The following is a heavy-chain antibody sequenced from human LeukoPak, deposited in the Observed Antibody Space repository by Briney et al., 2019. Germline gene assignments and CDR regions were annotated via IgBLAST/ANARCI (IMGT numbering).Heavy chain of an antibody. D-gene: IGHD3-10*01. CDR1: GGSFSGYY. Sequence: SETLSLTCAVYGGSFSGYYWSWIRQPPGKGLEWIGEINHSGSTNYNPSLKSRVTISVDTSKNQFSLKLSSVTAADTAVYYCARDHGYYGSGSYYINFDYWGQGTLVTVSS. CDR3: ARDHGYYGSGSYYINFDY. J-gene: IGHJ4*02. V-gene: IGHV4-34*01. CDR2: INHSGST.